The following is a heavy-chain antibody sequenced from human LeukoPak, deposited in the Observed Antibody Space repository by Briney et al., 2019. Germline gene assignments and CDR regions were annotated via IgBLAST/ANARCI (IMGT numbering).Heavy chain of an antibody. CDR2: ISHSGST. J-gene: IGHJ4*02. V-gene: IGHV4-59*01. CDR1: GGSMRNYY. D-gene: IGHD3-22*01. CDR3: ARVVYDSSGYHDY. Sequence: SETLSLTCNVSGGSMRNYYWSWIRQPPGKGLEWIGYISHSGSTKYNPSLKSRVTISVDTSKNQFSLKLSSVTAADTAVYYCARVVYDSSGYHDYWGQGTLVTVSS.